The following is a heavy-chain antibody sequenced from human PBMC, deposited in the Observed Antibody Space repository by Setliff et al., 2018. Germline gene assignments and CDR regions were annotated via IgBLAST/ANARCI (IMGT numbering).Heavy chain of an antibody. CDR1: GFIFGSFG. J-gene: IGHJ6*04. Sequence: GGSLRLSCEASGFIFGSFGMYWVRQTPGKGLEWVAYIRYDGSSKYYADSVKGRFTISRDNSKNTLNLQMNGLRIDDTAVYYCAKSAPMVVRGSLGVWSTGTSVTVSS. V-gene: IGHV3-30*02. D-gene: IGHD2-21*01. CDR3: AKSAPMVVRGSLGV. CDR2: IRYDGSSK.